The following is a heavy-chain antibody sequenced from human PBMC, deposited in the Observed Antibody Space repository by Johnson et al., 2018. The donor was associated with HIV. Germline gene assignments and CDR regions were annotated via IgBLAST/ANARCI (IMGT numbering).Heavy chain of an antibody. D-gene: IGHD7-27*01. V-gene: IGHV3-13*01. CDR2: IGTAGDT. CDR3: ARGLTGDDAFDI. Sequence: VLLVESGGGLVQPGGSLRLSCAASGFTFSSYWMSWVRQAPGKGLEWVSAIGTAGDTYYPGSVKGRFTISRENAKNSLYLQMNSLRAGDTAVYYCARGLTGDDAFDIWGQGTMVTVSS. J-gene: IGHJ3*02. CDR1: GFTFSSYW.